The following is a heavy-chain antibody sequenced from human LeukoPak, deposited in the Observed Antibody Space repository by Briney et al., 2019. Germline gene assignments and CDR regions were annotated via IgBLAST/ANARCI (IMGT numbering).Heavy chain of an antibody. Sequence: GGSLRLSCAASGFTFSSYWMHWVRQVPGKGLVWVSLINSDGGSTRYADSVKGRFTISRDNAKKTLYLQMNSLRAEDTAVYYCARDGPKGDYWGQGTLVTVSS. CDR1: GFTFSSYW. V-gene: IGHV3-74*01. CDR3: ARDGPKGDY. CDR2: INSDGGST. J-gene: IGHJ4*02.